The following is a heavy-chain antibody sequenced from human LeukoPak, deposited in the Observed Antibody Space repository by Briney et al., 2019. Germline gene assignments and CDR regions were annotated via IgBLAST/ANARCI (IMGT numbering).Heavy chain of an antibody. CDR2: INPNSGGT. CDR1: GYTFTSYG. J-gene: IGHJ6*03. V-gene: IGHV1-2*02. D-gene: IGHD6-13*01. CDR3: ARGDSSLYNYYYMDV. Sequence: ASVKVSCKASGYTFTSYGISWVRQAPGQGLEWMGWINPNSGGTNYAQKFQGRVTMTRDTSISTAYMELSRLRSDDTAVYYCARGDSSLYNYYYMDVWGKGTTVTISS.